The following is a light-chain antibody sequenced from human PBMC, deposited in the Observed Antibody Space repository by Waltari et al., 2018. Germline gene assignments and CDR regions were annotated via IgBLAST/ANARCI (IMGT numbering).Light chain of an antibody. Sequence: EIVMTQTPLSLSVTPGQPASISCRLSQSLLNIDGKTYLYWYVQKPGQPPQLLIHEVSNRFSGVPDRLSGSGSGTDFTLKISRVEAEDVGVYYCMQSTQLPLAFGQGTKVEIK. CDR2: EVS. CDR3: MQSTQLPLA. J-gene: IGKJ1*01. V-gene: IGKV2D-29*01. CDR1: QSLLNIDGKTY.